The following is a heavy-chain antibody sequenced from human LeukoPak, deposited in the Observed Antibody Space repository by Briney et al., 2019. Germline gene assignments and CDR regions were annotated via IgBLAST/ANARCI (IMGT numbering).Heavy chain of an antibody. V-gene: IGHV4-59*08. CDR1: GGSISSYY. D-gene: IGHD3-10*01. Sequence: SETLSLTCTVSGGSISSYYWSWIRQPPGKGLEWIGYIYYSGSTNYNPSLKSRVTISVDTSKNQFSLKLSSVTAADTAVYYCARVNSFGEDYFDYWGQGTLVTVSS. CDR3: ARVNSFGEDYFDY. J-gene: IGHJ4*02. CDR2: IYYSGST.